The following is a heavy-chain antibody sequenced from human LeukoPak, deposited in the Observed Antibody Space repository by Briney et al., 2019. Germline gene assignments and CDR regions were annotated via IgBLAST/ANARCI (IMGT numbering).Heavy chain of an antibody. CDR1: GFTLSSYA. Sequence: PGGSLRLSCAASGFTLSSYAMTWVRQAPGKGLEWVSDIGDRGATTYYADSVKGRFTISRDNSKNTLYLQMSSLRAEDTAVYFCASFHYYGSGAYYLSYWGQGTLVTVSS. V-gene: IGHV3-23*01. CDR2: IGDRGATT. D-gene: IGHD3-10*01. J-gene: IGHJ4*02. CDR3: ASFHYYGSGAYYLSY.